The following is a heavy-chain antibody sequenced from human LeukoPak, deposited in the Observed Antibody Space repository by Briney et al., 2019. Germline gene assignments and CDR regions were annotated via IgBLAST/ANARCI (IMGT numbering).Heavy chain of an antibody. V-gene: IGHV1-18*01. J-gene: IGHJ6*02. Sequence: ASVTVSCTASGYTFTSYGISWVRQAPGQGLEWMGWISAYNGNTNYAQKLQGRVTMTTDTSTSKAYMELRSLRSDDTAVYYCARDIIAVAGIRYYYYGMDVWGQGTTVTVSS. CDR1: GYTFTSYG. CDR3: ARDIIAVAGIRYYYYGMDV. D-gene: IGHD6-19*01. CDR2: ISAYNGNT.